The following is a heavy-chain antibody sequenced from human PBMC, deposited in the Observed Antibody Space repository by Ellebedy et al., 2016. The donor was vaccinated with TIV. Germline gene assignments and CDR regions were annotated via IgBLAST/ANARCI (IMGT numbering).Heavy chain of an antibody. CDR1: GFTLSSFS. Sequence: GESLKISCEVSGFTLSSFSMNWVRQAPGKGLEWVSYFSSSGTFIWYADYVRGRFTISRDNSRNTVYLQMNNLRAEDTAVYYCAKDRTPGDGYWVFDFWGQGTLVTVST. CDR3: AKDRTPGDGYWVFDF. J-gene: IGHJ4*02. CDR2: FSSSGTFI. D-gene: IGHD5-18*01. V-gene: IGHV3-48*01.